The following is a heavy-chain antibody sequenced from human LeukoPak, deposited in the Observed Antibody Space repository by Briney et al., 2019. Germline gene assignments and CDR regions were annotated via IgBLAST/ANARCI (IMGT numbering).Heavy chain of an antibody. D-gene: IGHD6-6*01. Sequence: GGSLRLSCAASGFTFSSYEMNWVRQAPGKGLEWVSYISSSGSTIYYADSVKGRFTISRDNSKNTLYLQMNSLRAEDTAVYYCAKDFSSSLDYWGQGTLVTVSS. CDR2: ISSSGSTI. CDR1: GFTFSSYE. J-gene: IGHJ4*02. V-gene: IGHV3-48*03. CDR3: AKDFSSSLDY.